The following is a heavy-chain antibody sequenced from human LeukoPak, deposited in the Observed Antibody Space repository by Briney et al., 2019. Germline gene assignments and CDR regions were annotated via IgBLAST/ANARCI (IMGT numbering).Heavy chain of an antibody. D-gene: IGHD2-15*01. CDR2: IIPILGIA. Sequence: GASVKVSCKASGGTFSSYTISWVRQAPGQGLEWMGRIIPILGIANNAQKFQGRVTITADKSTSTAYMELSSLRSEDTAVYYCARDYVTCSGGSCYNYFDYWGQGTLVTVSS. J-gene: IGHJ4*02. CDR1: GGTFSSYT. CDR3: ARDYVTCSGGSCYNYFDY. V-gene: IGHV1-69*04.